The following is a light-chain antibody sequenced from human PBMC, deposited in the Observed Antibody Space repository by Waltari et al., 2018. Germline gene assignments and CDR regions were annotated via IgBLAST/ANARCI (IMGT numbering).Light chain of an antibody. V-gene: IGKV3-20*01. CDR3: QQYGTSPRT. CDR1: QSVSSSY. Sequence: EIVLTQSPATLSLSPGERATLSCRASQSVSSSYLAWYQQKPGQTPRLLIYGASSRATGIPDRFSGSGSGTDFTLTISRLEPEDFALYYCQQYGTSPRTFGGGTKVEIK. J-gene: IGKJ4*01. CDR2: GAS.